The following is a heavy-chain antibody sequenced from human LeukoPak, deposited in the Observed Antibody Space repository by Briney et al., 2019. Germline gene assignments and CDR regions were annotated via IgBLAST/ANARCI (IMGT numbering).Heavy chain of an antibody. Sequence: SETLSLTCAVYGGSFSGYYWSWIRQPPGKGLEWIGDINHSGSTNYNPSLKSRVTISVDTSKNQFSLKLSSVTAADTAVYYCARGLPRYYYGSGSSNWFDPWGQGTLVTVSS. CDR2: INHSGST. J-gene: IGHJ5*02. CDR1: GGSFSGYY. D-gene: IGHD3-10*01. V-gene: IGHV4-34*01. CDR3: ARGLPRYYYGSGSSNWFDP.